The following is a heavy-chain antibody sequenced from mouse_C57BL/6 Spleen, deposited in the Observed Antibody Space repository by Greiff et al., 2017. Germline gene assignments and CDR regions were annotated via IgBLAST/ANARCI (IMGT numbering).Heavy chain of an antibody. J-gene: IGHJ4*01. CDR3: THDYAYAMDY. Sequence: DVQLQQSGAELVRPGASVKLSCTASGFNIKGDYMHWVKQRPEQGLEWIGWIDPKNGDTESASKFQGKATITADTSSNTAYLQLSSLTSEDTAVYYCTHDYAYAMDYWGQGTSVTVSS. D-gene: IGHD2-4*01. CDR1: GFNIKGDY. V-gene: IGHV14-4*01. CDR2: IDPKNGDT.